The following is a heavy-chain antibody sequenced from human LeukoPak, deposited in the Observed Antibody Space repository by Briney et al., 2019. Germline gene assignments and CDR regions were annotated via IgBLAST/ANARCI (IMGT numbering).Heavy chain of an antibody. Sequence: GGSLRLSCAASGFTFSSYAMSWVRQAPGKGLEWVSGISGTGGRIYYADSVKGRFTISRDNSKNTLYLQMNSLIAEDTAVYYCAKAAVITGGLYYFDYWGQGTLVTVSS. V-gene: IGHV3-23*01. CDR2: ISGTGGRI. CDR3: AKAAVITGGLYYFDY. D-gene: IGHD5-24*01. CDR1: GFTFSSYA. J-gene: IGHJ4*02.